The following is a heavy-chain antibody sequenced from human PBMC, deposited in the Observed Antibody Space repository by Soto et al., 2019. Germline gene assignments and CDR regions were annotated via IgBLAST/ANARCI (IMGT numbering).Heavy chain of an antibody. J-gene: IGHJ6*02. V-gene: IGHV3-30-3*01. CDR1: EFTISNYF. CDR2: ISYDGSNI. Sequence: QEQMVESGGGVVQPGRSLRLSCAASEFTISNYFMHWVRQAPGKGLEWVAAISYDGSNIHYADSVKGRFSISRDNSENTLFLQMNSLRAEDTALFSSARRDPYYAMDVWGQETTVTVSS. CDR3: ARRDPYYAMDV.